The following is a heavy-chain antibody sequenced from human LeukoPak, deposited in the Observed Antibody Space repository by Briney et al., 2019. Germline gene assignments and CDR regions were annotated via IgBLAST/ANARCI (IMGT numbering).Heavy chain of an antibody. V-gene: IGHV1-18*01. CDR3: ARILIQGVWIQRLYYFDC. CDR2: ISAYNGNT. CDR1: GYTFTSYG. J-gene: IGHJ4*02. Sequence: ASVKVSCKASGYTFTSYGISWVRQAPGQGLEWMGWISAYNGNTNYAQKPQGRVTMTTDTSTSTAYMELRSLRSDDTAVYYCARILIQGVWIQRLYYFDCWGQGTLVTVSS. D-gene: IGHD5-18*01.